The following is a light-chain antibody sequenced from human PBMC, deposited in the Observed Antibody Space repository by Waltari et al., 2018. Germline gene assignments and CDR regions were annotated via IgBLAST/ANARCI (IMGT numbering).Light chain of an antibody. J-gene: IGKJ2*01. V-gene: IGKV4-1*01. Sequence: DIVMTQSPDSLAVSLGERATINCKSSQSVLYSSNNKNYLAWYQQNPEQPLNLLIYWASTRESGVPDRFSGSGSGTDFTLTISSLQAEDVAVYYCQQYYSIPYTFGQGTKLEIK. CDR2: WAS. CDR3: QQYYSIPYT. CDR1: QSVLYSSNNKNY.